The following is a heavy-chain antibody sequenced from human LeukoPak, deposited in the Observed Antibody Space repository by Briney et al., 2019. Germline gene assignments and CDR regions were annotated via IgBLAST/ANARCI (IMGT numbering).Heavy chain of an antibody. D-gene: IGHD4-11*01. J-gene: IGHJ6*02. CDR3: ARAPSYTSARLDA. V-gene: IGHV4-4*07. Sequence: PSETLSLTCTVSGGSISSYYWTWVRQPAGKGLEWIGRIYTSGGTNYNPSLKSRVTMSVDTSENRFSLKLTSVTAADTAVYYCARAPSYTSARLDAWGQGTMVTVSS. CDR2: IYTSGGT. CDR1: GGSISSYY.